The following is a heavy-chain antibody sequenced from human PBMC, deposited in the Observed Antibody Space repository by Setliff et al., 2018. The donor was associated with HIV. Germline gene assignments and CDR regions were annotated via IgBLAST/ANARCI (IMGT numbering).Heavy chain of an antibody. J-gene: IGHJ4*02. CDR1: GGSFSGYY. Sequence: PSETLSLTCAVYGGSFSGYYWSWIRQPPGKGLEWIGEINHSGSTYYNPSLKSRVTISVDSSKSQFSLNLSSVTVADTAVYYCATVVPAAHFDYWGQGTLVTVSS. CDR3: ATVVPAAHFDY. V-gene: IGHV4-34*09. D-gene: IGHD2-2*01. CDR2: INHSGST.